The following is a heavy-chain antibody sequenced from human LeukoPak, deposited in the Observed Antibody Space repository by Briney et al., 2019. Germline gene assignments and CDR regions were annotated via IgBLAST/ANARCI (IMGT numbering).Heavy chain of an antibody. D-gene: IGHD3-10*01. CDR3: TRDNYYGSESYQY. CDR1: GFTFGDYA. J-gene: IGHJ4*02. V-gene: IGHV3-49*04. Sequence: PGGSLRLSCTASGFTFGDYAMSWVRQAPGKGLEWVGFIRSKAYGGTTEYAASVKGRFTTSRDDSKSIAYLQMNSLKTEDTAVYYCTRDNYYGSESYQYWGQGTLVTVSS. CDR2: IRSKAYGGTT.